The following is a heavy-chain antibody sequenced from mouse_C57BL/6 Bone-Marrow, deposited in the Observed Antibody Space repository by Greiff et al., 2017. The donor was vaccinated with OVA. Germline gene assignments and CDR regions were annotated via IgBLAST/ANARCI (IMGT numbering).Heavy chain of an antibody. CDR2: VYPGDGDT. Sequence: QVQLTQSGPELVKPGASVKISCKASGYAFSSSWMNWVKQRPGKGLEWIGRVYPGDGDTNYNGKFKGKATLTADKSSSTAYMQLSSLTSEDSAVYFCARGGAWFAYWGQGTLVTVSA. CDR3: ARGGAWFAY. CDR1: GYAFSSSW. V-gene: IGHV1-82*01. J-gene: IGHJ3*01.